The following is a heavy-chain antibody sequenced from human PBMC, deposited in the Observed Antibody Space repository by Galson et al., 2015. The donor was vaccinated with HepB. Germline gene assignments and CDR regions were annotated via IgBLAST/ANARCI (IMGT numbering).Heavy chain of an antibody. V-gene: IGHV3-15*01. CDR3: TTDLLRARSTFPELRGY. CDR1: GFTFSNAW. CDR2: IKSKTDGGTT. J-gene: IGHJ4*02. Sequence: SLRLSCAASGFTFSNAWMSWVRQAPGKGLEWVGRIKSKTDGGTTDYAAPVKGRFTISRDDSKNTLYLQMNSLKTEDTAVYYCTTDLLRARSTFPELRGYWGQGTLVTVSS. D-gene: IGHD1-26*01.